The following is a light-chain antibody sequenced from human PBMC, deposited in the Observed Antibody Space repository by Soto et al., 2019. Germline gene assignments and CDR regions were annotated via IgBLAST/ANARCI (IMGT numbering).Light chain of an antibody. J-gene: IGKJ3*01. CDR1: QGIANF. CDR3: QQLNSFPIP. CDR2: GAS. Sequence: IQLTQSPSSLSASAGDRVTISCRASQGIANFLAWYQQKPGKAPKPLIYGASTLQSGVPSRFSGSGSGTDFTLTISSLQPEDFATYYCQQLNSFPIPFGPGTKVDIK. V-gene: IGKV1-9*01.